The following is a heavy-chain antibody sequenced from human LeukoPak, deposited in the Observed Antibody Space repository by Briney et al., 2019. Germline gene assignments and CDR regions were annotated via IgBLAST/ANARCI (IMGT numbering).Heavy chain of an antibody. J-gene: IGHJ4*02. CDR3: ARDPCSSTSCYPSY. CDR2: INPNSGGT. D-gene: IGHD2-2*01. Sequence: ASVKVSCKAPGYTFTGYYMHWVRQAPGQGLEWMGWINPNSGGTNYAQKFQGRVTMTRDTSISTAYMELSRLRSDDTAVYYCARDPCSSTSCYPSYWGQGTLVTVSS. V-gene: IGHV1-2*02. CDR1: GYTFTGYY.